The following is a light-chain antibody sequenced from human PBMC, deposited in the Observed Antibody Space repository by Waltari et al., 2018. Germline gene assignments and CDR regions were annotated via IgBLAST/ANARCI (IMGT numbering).Light chain of an antibody. CDR3: ASYADTTTFVI. CDR2: EGT. J-gene: IGLJ2*01. CDR1: SSDVGSYNL. Sequence: QSALTQPASVSGSPGQSITISCTGTSSDVGSYNLVSWYQQHPGKAPKLMIYEGTKRPSGVSHLFSASKSSNTGSLTLSGLQAEDAADYFCASYADTTTFVIYGGGTKLTVL. V-gene: IGLV2-23*03.